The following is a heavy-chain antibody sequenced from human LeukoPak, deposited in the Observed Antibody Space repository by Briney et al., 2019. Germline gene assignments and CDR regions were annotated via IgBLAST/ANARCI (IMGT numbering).Heavy chain of an antibody. J-gene: IGHJ4*02. CDR3: ANLPVATISY. CDR2: IRYDGNNK. Sequence: GGSLRLSCGASGFTFSNYGMLWVRQAPGKGLEWVAFIRYDGNNKLYADSMKGRFTISRDNSKNTLYLQMNSLRAEDTAVYYCANLPVATISYWGQGTLVAVSS. V-gene: IGHV3-30*02. D-gene: IGHD5-12*01. CDR1: GFTFSNYG.